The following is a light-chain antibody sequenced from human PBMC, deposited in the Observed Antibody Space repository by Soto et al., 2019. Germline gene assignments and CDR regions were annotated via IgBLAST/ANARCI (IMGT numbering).Light chain of an antibody. CDR3: QHYYTYPWT. Sequence: AIGMTQSPSSLSASTGDRVTITCRASQDISDYLVWYQQKPGKAPKVLIHAASTLQGGVSSRFSGSRSGTDFTLTINSLQSEDFATYYCQHYYTYPWTFGQGTKVEV. J-gene: IGKJ1*01. CDR2: AAS. CDR1: QDISDY. V-gene: IGKV1-8*01.